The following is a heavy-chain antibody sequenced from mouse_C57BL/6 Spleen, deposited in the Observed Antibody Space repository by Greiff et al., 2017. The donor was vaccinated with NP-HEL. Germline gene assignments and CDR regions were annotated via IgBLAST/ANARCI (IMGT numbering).Heavy chain of an antibody. CDR1: GFTFSSYA. CDR2: ISDGGSYT. V-gene: IGHV5-4*01. D-gene: IGHD2-10*01. Sequence: DVKLVESGGGLVKPGGSLKLSCAASGFTFSSYAMSWVRQTPEKRLEWVATISDGGSYTYYPDNVKGRFTISRDNAKNNLYLQMSHLKSEDTAMYYCARESPTYWYFDVWGTGTTVTVSS. J-gene: IGHJ1*03. CDR3: ARESPTYWYFDV.